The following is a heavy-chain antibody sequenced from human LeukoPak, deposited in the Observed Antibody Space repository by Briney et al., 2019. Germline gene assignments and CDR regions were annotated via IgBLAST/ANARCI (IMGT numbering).Heavy chain of an antibody. J-gene: IGHJ4*02. CDR2: INPNSGDT. CDR3: ARDGSLGY. CDR1: GYTFSGHY. Sequence: ASVKVSCKASGYTFSGHYIHWVRQAPGQGLEWMGWINPNSGDTSYAQKFQGGVNMTSDTSITTAYMELTRLRSDDTAVYYCARDGSLGYWGQGTLVTVSS. V-gene: IGHV1-2*02. D-gene: IGHD5-12*01.